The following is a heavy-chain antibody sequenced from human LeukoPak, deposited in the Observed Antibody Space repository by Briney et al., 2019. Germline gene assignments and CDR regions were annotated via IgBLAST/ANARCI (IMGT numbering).Heavy chain of an antibody. CDR3: AAITMLRGVIITDAFDI. J-gene: IGHJ3*02. V-gene: IGHV4-34*01. CDR1: GGSFSGYY. D-gene: IGHD3-10*01. CDR2: INHSGST. Sequence: PSETLSLTCAVYGGSFSGYYWSWIRQPPGKGLEWIGEINHSGSTNYNPSLKSRVTISVDTSKNQFSLKLSSVTAADTAVYYCAAITMLRGVIITDAFDIWGQGTMVTVSS.